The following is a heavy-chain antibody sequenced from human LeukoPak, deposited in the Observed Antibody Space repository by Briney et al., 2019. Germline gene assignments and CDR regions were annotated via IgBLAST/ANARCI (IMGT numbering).Heavy chain of an antibody. D-gene: IGHD6-13*01. CDR2: IYYSGST. Sequence: PSQTLSLTCTVSGGSISSGGYYWSWIRQHPGKGLEWIGYIYYSGSTYYNPSLKSRVTISIDTSKNQFSLKLSSVTAADTAVYYCARRVAAAGNFDYWGQGTLVTVSS. CDR1: GGSISSGGYY. CDR3: ARRVAAAGNFDY. J-gene: IGHJ4*02. V-gene: IGHV4-31*03.